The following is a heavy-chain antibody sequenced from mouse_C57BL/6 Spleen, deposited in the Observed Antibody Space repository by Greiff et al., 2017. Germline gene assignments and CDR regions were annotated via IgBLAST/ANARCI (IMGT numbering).Heavy chain of an antibody. V-gene: IGHV1-80*01. D-gene: IGHD1-1*01. CDR1: GYAFSSYW. CDR2: IYPGDGDT. Sequence: QVQLQQSGAELVKPGASVKISCKASGYAFSSYWMNWVKQRPGKGLEWIGQIYPGDGDTNYNGKFKGKATLTADKSSSTAYMQLSSLTSEDSAVYFCAIVDRYCYAMDYWGQGTSVTVSS. CDR3: AIVDRYCYAMDY. J-gene: IGHJ4*01.